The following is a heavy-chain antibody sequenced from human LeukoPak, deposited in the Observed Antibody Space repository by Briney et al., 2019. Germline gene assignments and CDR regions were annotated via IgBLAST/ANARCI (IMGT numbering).Heavy chain of an antibody. CDR2: IYHSGST. D-gene: IGHD3-22*01. CDR1: GGSISSSNW. Sequence: SETLSLTCAVSGGSISSSNWWSWVRQPPGKGLEWIGEIYHSGSTNYNPSLKSRVTISVDKSKNQFSLKLSSVTAADTAVYYCERFDSSGYSPSVVYWGQGTLVTVSS. V-gene: IGHV4-4*02. CDR3: ERFDSSGYSPSVVY. J-gene: IGHJ4*02.